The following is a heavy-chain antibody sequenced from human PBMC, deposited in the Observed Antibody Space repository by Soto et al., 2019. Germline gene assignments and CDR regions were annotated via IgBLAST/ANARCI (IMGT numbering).Heavy chain of an antibody. D-gene: IGHD4-17*01. CDR1: GGSISISSYY. CDR3: ARQSCGDYDFDY. Sequence: SDTLSLTCTVSGGSISISSYYWGWILQPPGKGLEWIGSIYYSGSTYYNPSLKSRVTISVDTSKNQFSLKLSSVTAADTAVYYCARQSCGDYDFDYWGQGTLVTVSS. J-gene: IGHJ4*02. V-gene: IGHV4-39*01. CDR2: IYYSGST.